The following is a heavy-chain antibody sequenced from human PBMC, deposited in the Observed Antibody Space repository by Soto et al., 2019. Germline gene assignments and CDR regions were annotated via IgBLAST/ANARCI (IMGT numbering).Heavy chain of an antibody. D-gene: IGHD2-2*01. CDR3: ARDLWGGPAAFGY. J-gene: IGHJ4*02. CDR2: IWYDGSNK. V-gene: IGHV3-33*01. Sequence: QVQLVESGGGVVQPGRSLRLSCAASGFSFNSYGMHWVRQAPGKGLEWVAVIWYDGSNKYYADSVKGRFTISRDNSKNTLYLQMTSLRAADTAVYYCARDLWGGPAAFGYWGQGTLVTGSS. CDR1: GFSFNSYG.